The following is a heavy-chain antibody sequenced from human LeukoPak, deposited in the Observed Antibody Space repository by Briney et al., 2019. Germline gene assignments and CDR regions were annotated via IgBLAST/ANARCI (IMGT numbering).Heavy chain of an antibody. J-gene: IGHJ4*02. CDR2: SYHSGST. V-gene: IGHV4-30-2*01. CDR3: ARGVGELLSEYYFDY. Sequence: SETLSLTCAVSGGSISSGGYSSSWIRPPPGKGLDWIGYSYHSGSTKYNPSLKSRVHISVDRSKNQFSLKLSSVTAADTAVYYCARGVGELLSEYYFDYWGQGTLVSVSS. CDR1: GGSISSGGYS. D-gene: IGHD3-10*01.